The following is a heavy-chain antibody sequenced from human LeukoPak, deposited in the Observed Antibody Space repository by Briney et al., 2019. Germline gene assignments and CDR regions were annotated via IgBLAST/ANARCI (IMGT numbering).Heavy chain of an antibody. CDR2: IKEYGSEE. Sequence: GGSLRLSCAASGFTFSTYWMIWVRQAPGKGLECVANIKEYGSEEYYVDSVKGRFSISRDNAKNSLFLQMTSLTAEDKAVYYCARDWLAGHPYHAFDLWGKGTMVTLSS. D-gene: IGHD3-22*01. V-gene: IGHV3-7*01. CDR3: ARDWLAGHPYHAFDL. CDR1: GFTFSTYW. J-gene: IGHJ3*01.